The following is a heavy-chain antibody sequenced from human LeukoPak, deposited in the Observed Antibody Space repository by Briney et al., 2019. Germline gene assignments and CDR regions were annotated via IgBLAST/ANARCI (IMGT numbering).Heavy chain of an antibody. CDR3: ARDYDSSGYSSHFDY. D-gene: IGHD3-22*01. CDR2: ISAYNGNT. CDR1: GYTFTSYG. Sequence: ASVKVSCKASGYTFTSYGISWVRQAPGQGLEWVGWISAYNGNTNYAQKLQGRVTMTTDTSTSTAYMELRSLRSDDTAVYYCARDYDSSGYSSHFDYWGQGTLVTVSS. V-gene: IGHV1-18*01. J-gene: IGHJ4*02.